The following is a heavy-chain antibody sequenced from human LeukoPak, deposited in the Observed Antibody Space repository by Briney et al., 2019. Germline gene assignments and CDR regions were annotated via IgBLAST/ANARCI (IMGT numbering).Heavy chain of an antibody. D-gene: IGHD5-12*01. CDR3: AKASGYVLYYFDY. Sequence: GALRLSCAVSGFTFSSYAMSWVRQAPGKGLEWVSGISASGGSTYYADSVKGRFTISRDNSKNTLYLQMNSLRAEDTAVYYCAKASGYVLYYFDYWGQGTLVTVSS. CDR2: ISASGGST. CDR1: GFTFSSYA. V-gene: IGHV3-23*01. J-gene: IGHJ4*02.